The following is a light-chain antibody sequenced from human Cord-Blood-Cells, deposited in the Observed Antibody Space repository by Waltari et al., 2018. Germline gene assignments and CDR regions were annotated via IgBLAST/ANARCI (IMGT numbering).Light chain of an antibody. Sequence: DSQMTQYPSSLSASVGDRVTITCRASQSISSYLNWYQQKPGKAPKLLIYAASSLQSGVPSRFSGSGSGTDFTLTISSLQPEDFATYYCQQSYSTITFGQGTRLEIK. J-gene: IGKJ5*01. V-gene: IGKV1-39*01. CDR1: QSISSY. CDR3: QQSYSTIT. CDR2: AAS.